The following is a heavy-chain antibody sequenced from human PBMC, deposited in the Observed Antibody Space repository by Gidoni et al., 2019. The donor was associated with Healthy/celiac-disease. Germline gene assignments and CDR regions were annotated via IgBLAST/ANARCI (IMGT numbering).Heavy chain of an antibody. CDR3: ARGEFRWITMVRGAENDY. CDR1: GFTFSSSA. Sequence: QVQLVESGGGVVQPGRSLRLSCAASGFTFSSSAMHWVRQAPGKGLEWVAVISYDGSNKYYADSVKGRFTISRDNSKNTLYLQMNSLRAEDTAVYYCARGEFRWITMVRGAENDYWGQGTLVTVSS. J-gene: IGHJ4*02. CDR2: ISYDGSNK. V-gene: IGHV3-30*04. D-gene: IGHD3-10*01.